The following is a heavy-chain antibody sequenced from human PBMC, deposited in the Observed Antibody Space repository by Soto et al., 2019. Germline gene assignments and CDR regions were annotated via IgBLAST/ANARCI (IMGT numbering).Heavy chain of an antibody. CDR1: GDSISTYY. CDR3: ARYSSSPGYFDY. Sequence: SETLSLTCTVSGDSISTYYWTWIRQPAGKGLEWIGRIYTSGSTNYNPSLKSRVTMSLDTSKNQFFLKLSSLTAADTAVYYCARYSSSPGYFDYWGQGALVTVSS. V-gene: IGHV4-4*07. CDR2: IYTSGST. J-gene: IGHJ4*02. D-gene: IGHD6-6*01.